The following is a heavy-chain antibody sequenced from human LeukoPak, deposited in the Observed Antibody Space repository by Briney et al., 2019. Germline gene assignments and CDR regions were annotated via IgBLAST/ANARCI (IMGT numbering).Heavy chain of an antibody. J-gene: IGHJ4*02. CDR3: ARDGVKQWLETPYF. CDR2: ISSSSSYI. CDR1: GFTISSYS. D-gene: IGHD6-19*01. V-gene: IGHV3-21*01. Sequence: PGGSLRLSCAASGFTISSYSMNWVRQAPGKGLEWVSSISSSSSYIYYADSVKGRFTISRDNAKNSLYLQMNSLRAEDTAVYYCARDGVKQWLETPYFWGQGTLVTVSS.